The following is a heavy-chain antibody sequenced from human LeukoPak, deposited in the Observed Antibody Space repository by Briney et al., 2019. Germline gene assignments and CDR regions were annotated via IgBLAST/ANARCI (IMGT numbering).Heavy chain of an antibody. CDR2: ISGSGETT. Sequence: GGSLRLSCTASAFTFNNHAMSWVRQAPGKGLEWVSIISGSGETTYYADSVKGRFTISRENSKNTLYLQMNSLRVEDTATYYCARSFSSSWYAALDIWGQGTRVTVSS. D-gene: IGHD6-13*01. V-gene: IGHV3-23*01. CDR3: ARSFSSSWYAALDI. J-gene: IGHJ3*02. CDR1: AFTFNNHA.